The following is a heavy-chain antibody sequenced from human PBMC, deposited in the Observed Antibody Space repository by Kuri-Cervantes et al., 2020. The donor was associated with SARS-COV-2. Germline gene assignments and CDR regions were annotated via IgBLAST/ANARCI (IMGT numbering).Heavy chain of an antibody. V-gene: IGHV3-64D*08. CDR1: RFIFRNYV. Sequence: GGSLRLSCSASRFIFRNYVMYWVRQAPGKGLEYVSSIRNYGGSPYYGDSVKGRFTISRDNSKNTLYLQMDSLRVEDTAVYYCVGDESNVVQRGFWGQGSLVTVSS. CDR3: VGDESNVVQRGF. CDR2: IRNYGGSP. D-gene: IGHD2-21*01. J-gene: IGHJ4*02.